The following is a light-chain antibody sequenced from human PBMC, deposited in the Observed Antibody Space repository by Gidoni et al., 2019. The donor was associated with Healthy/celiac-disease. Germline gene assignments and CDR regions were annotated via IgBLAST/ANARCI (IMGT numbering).Light chain of an antibody. CDR2: ATS. Sequence: IQMTQSLSSLSASVGDRDTITCRASQSISSYLNWYQQKPGKAPKLLIYATSSLQSGVPSKFSGGGSGRDFTLTISSLQPENFATYYCQQSYITPLTFGGGTKVEIK. CDR3: QQSYITPLT. V-gene: IGKV1-39*01. CDR1: QSISSY. J-gene: IGKJ4*01.